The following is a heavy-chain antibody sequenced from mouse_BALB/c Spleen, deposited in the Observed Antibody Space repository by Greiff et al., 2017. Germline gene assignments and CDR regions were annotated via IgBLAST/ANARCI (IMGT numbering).Heavy chain of an antibody. J-gene: IGHJ4*01. V-gene: IGHV1S56*01. Sequence: QVQLKESGPELVKPGASVKMSCKASGYTFTSYYIHWVKQRPGQGLEWIGWIYPGDGSTKYNEKFKGKTTLTADKSSSTAYMLLSSLTSEDSAIYFCARKRYWAMDYWGQGTSVTVSS. CDR3: ARKRYWAMDY. D-gene: IGHD2-14*01. CDR1: GYTFTSYY. CDR2: IYPGDGST.